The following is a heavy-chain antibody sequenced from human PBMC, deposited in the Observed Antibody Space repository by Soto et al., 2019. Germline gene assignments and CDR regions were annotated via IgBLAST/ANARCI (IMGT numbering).Heavy chain of an antibody. V-gene: IGHV1-18*01. CDR3: ARAVVRGYSSGGSCNAFDY. J-gene: IGHJ4*02. CDR1: GYTFTSYG. CDR2: ISAYNGNT. Sequence: QVQLVQSGAEVKKPGASVKVSCKASGYTFTSYGISWVRQAPGQGLEWMGWISAYNGNTNYAQKLQGRVTMTTDTSTSTDYMERRSLRFDDTAVYYCARAVVRGYSSGGSCNAFDYWGQGTLVTVSS. D-gene: IGHD2-15*01.